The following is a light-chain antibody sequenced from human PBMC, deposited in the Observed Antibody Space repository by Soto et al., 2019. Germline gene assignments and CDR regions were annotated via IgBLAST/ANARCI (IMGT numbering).Light chain of an antibody. CDR1: HDIGTY. CDR3: QQFDSLPLT. V-gene: IGKV1-33*01. J-gene: IGKJ4*01. Sequence: DVQMTQSPSSLSASVGDRVTITCQASHDIGTYLNWYQHKPGKAPKLLIFDTSHLATGVPARFSGGGSDTYFTFTITNLQPEDFAVYYCQQFDSLPLTFGGGTHVEI. CDR2: DTS.